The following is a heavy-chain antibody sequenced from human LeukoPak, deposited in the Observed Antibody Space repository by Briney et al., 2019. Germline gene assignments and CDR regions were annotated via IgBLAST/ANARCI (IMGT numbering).Heavy chain of an antibody. J-gene: IGHJ4*02. CDR2: IYPGDSDT. D-gene: IGHD6-13*01. CDR1: GYSFTRQW. Sequence: GESLKISCKGSGYSFTRQWIGWVRQMPGKGLEWMGIIYPGDSDTRYSPSFQGQVTISADKSISTAYLQWSSLKASDTAMYYCARVYSTTWEIGPPHFDYWGQGTLVTVSS. V-gene: IGHV5-51*01. CDR3: ARVYSTTWEIGPPHFDY.